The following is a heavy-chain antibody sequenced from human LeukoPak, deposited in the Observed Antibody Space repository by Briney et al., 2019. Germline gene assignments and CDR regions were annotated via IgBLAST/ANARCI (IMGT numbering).Heavy chain of an antibody. CDR2: INPNSGGT. D-gene: IGHD6-13*01. J-gene: IGHJ4*02. V-gene: IGHV1-2*04. CDR3: ARAHTRYSSSWYYFDY. Sequence: ASVKVSCKASGYTFTGYYMHWVRQAPGQGFEWMGWINPNSGGTNYAQKFQGWVTMTRDTSISTAYMELSRLRSDDTAVYYCARAHTRYSSSWYYFDYWGQGTLVTVSS. CDR1: GYTFTGYY.